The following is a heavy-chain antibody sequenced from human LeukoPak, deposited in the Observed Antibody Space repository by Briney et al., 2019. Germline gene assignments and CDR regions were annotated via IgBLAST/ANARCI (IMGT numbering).Heavy chain of an antibody. V-gene: IGHV3-7*01. Sequence: GGSLRLSCAASGFTFSYYWMSWVRQAPGKGLEWVANIKGDGSEKQYVDSVRGRFTISRDNGKNSLYLQMDSLRGDDTALYYCARDWRDSSGLKDSYWGQGTLVTVSS. CDR2: IKGDGSEK. J-gene: IGHJ4*02. CDR3: ARDWRDSSGLKDSY. CDR1: GFTFSYYW. D-gene: IGHD6-19*01.